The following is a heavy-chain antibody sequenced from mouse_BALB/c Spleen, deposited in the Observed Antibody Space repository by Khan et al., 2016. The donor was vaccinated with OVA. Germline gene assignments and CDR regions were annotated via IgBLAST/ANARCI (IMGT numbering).Heavy chain of an antibody. CDR3: ARGDGYYEDAMDY. Sequence: QVQLKESGPGLVAPSQSLSITCTVSGFSLTRYGVHWVRQPPGQGLEWLGVIWAGGSTTYNSALMSRLSISKDNSKSQVFLKMNSLQTDDTAMYYCARGDGYYEDAMDYWGQGTSVTVSS. CDR1: GFSLTRYG. J-gene: IGHJ4*01. D-gene: IGHD2-3*01. V-gene: IGHV2-9*02. CDR2: IWAGGST.